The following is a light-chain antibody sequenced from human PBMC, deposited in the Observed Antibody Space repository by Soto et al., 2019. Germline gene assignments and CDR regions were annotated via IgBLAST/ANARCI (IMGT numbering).Light chain of an antibody. CDR2: DAS. CDR3: HQYHSYSS. V-gene: IGKV1-5*01. J-gene: IGKJ4*01. Sequence: DIQMTQSPSTLSASVGDRVTITCRASQSINSWLSWYQQKPGKAPRLLIYDASSLESGVPSRFSAGGSGTEFTLTISSLQPEDFATYYCHQYHSYSSFGGGTKVEIK. CDR1: QSINSW.